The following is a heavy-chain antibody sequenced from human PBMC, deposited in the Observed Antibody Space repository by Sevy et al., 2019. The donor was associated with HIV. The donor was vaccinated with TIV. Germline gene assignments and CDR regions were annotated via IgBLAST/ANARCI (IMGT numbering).Heavy chain of an antibody. D-gene: IGHD3-22*01. CDR3: ANGLRSDSSDYYCADDYDHGMDV. CDR1: GFTFSNFA. J-gene: IGHJ6*02. CDR2: ISYDGSNK. V-gene: IGHV3-30-3*01. Sequence: GGSLRLSCAASGFTFSNFAMHWVRQAPGKGLEWVAVISYDGSNKYYADSVKGRFTISRDNSKNTLYLQMNSLRPEDTAVYYCANGLRSDSSDYYCADDYDHGMDVWGQGTTVTVSS.